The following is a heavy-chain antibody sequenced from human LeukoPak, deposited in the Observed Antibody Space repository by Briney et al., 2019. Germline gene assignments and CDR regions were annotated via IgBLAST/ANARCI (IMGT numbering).Heavy chain of an antibody. J-gene: IGHJ4*02. Sequence: SYDGSNKYYADSVKGRFTISRDNSKNTLYLQMNSLRAEDTAVYYCARDLLLWFGELPLDYWGQGTLVTVSS. D-gene: IGHD3-10*01. V-gene: IGHV3-30-3*01. CDR2: SYDGSNK. CDR3: ARDLLLWFGELPLDY.